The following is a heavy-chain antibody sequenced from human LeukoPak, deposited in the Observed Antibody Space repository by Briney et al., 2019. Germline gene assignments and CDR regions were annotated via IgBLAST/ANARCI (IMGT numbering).Heavy chain of an antibody. Sequence: SETLSLTCTVSGGSISSYYWSWIRQPPGKGLEWIGYIYYSGSTNYNPSLKSRVTISVDTSKHQFSLKLSSVTAADTAVYYCARERAYYYYGMDVWGQGTTVTVSS. CDR3: ARERAYYYYGMDV. J-gene: IGHJ6*02. CDR1: GGSISSYY. V-gene: IGHV4-59*01. CDR2: IYYSGST.